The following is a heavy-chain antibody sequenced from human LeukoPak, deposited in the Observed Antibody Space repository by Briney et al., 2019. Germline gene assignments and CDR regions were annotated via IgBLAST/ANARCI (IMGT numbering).Heavy chain of an antibody. D-gene: IGHD6-13*01. CDR1: GYTFTSYG. V-gene: IGHV1-18*04. J-gene: IGHJ4*02. CDR3: ARCSSSNQPPLY. CDR2: ISGYNGNI. Sequence: GASVKVSCKASGYTFTSYGISWVRQAPGQGLEWMGWISGYNGNINYAQKLQGRVTMTTDTSTRTAYMELRSLTSDDTAVYYCARCSSSNQPPLYWGQGTLVTVSS.